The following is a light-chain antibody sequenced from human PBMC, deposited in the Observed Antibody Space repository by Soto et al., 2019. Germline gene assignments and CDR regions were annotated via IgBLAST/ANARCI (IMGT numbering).Light chain of an antibody. CDR2: GAS. Sequence: EIVMTQSPATLSVSPGERANLSCRASQSVSSNLAWYQQKPSQAPRLLIYGASTRATGIPARFSGSGFGTEFTLTISSLQAEDFAVYYCQQYNNWPRTFGQGTKVDIK. J-gene: IGKJ1*01. CDR3: QQYNNWPRT. CDR1: QSVSSN. V-gene: IGKV3-15*01.